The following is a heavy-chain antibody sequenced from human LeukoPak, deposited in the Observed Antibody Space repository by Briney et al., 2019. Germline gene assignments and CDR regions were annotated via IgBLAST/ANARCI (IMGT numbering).Heavy chain of an antibody. CDR2: ISSSGGSI. CDR1: GFTFSSYE. V-gene: IGHV3-48*03. J-gene: IGHJ4*02. Sequence: QSGGSLRLSCAASGFTFSSYEMNWVRQAPGKGLEWVSYISSSGGSIYYADSVKGRFTISRDNAKNSLYLQMNSLRAEDTALYHCARRLDHWDQGALVTVSS. CDR3: ARRLDH.